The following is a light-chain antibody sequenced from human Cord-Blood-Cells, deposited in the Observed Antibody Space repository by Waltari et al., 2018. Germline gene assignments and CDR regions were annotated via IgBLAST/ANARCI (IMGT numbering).Light chain of an antibody. J-gene: IGKJ2*01. Sequence: EIVMTQSPATLSVSPGERATLPCRPSQSVSSNLAWYHQKPGQAPRLLIYGASTRATGIPARFSGSGSGTEFTLTISSLQSEDFAVYYCQQYNNWPLYTFGQGTKLEIK. CDR1: QSVSSN. CDR3: QQYNNWPLYT. V-gene: IGKV3-15*01. CDR2: GAS.